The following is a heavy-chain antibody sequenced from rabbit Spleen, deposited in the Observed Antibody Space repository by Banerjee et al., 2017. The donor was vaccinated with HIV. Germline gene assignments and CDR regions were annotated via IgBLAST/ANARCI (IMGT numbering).Heavy chain of an antibody. CDR3: ARNYVNAFDP. D-gene: IGHD1-1*01. J-gene: IGHJ2*01. Sequence: QEQLVESGGGLVRPEGSLKLSCTASGFSFSNKAVMCWVRQAPGKGLQWIACINAVTGKPVYAPWAKGRFTFAKPQSTRVTVQMTGLTAAETDSYFSARNYVNAFDPWGPGTLVTVS. V-gene: IGHV1S45*01. CDR1: GFSFSNKAV. CDR2: INAVTGKP.